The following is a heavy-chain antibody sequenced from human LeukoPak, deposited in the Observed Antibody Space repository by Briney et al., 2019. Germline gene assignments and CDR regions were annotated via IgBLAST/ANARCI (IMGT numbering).Heavy chain of an antibody. V-gene: IGHV3-30*15. Sequence: PGGSLRLSCAASGFTFRSYAMHWVRQAPGKGLEWVAVISDDGSRQHYADFLEGRITISRDNSKNTVSLQMSSLRTEDTAVYFCAREQSGDGWSGFDSWGQGALVTVSS. CDR1: GFTFRSYA. CDR2: ISDDGSRQ. J-gene: IGHJ4*02. D-gene: IGHD6-19*01. CDR3: AREQSGDGWSGFDS.